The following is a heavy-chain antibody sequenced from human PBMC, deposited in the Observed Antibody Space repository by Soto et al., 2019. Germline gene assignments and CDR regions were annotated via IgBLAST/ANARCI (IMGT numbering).Heavy chain of an antibody. V-gene: IGHV3-11*05. CDR2: ISSSSSYT. J-gene: IGHJ5*02. D-gene: IGHD5-12*01. CDR3: ARAGIVATWVDWFDP. CDR1: GFTFSDYY. Sequence: QVQLVESGGGLVKPGGSLRLSCAASGFTFSDYYMSWIRQAPGKGLEWVSYISSSSSYTNYADSVKGRFTISRDNAKNSLYLQMNSLRAEDTAVYYCARAGIVATWVDWFDPWGQGTLVTVSS.